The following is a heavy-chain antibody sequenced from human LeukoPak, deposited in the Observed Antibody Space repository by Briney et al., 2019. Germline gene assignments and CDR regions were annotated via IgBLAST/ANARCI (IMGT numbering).Heavy chain of an antibody. Sequence: SETLSLACTVSGGSISSYYWSWIRQPPGKGLEWIGYSYYSGSTNYNPSLKSRVTISVDTSKNQFSLKLSSVTAADTAVYYCARGAPYDSLYNHQVQYYMDVWGKGTTVTISS. D-gene: IGHD3-22*01. CDR2: SYYSGST. V-gene: IGHV4-59*01. CDR3: ARGAPYDSLYNHQVQYYMDV. J-gene: IGHJ6*03. CDR1: GGSISSYY.